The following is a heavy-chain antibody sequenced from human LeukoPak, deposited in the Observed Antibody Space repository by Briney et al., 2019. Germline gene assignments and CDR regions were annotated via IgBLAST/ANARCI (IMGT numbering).Heavy chain of an antibody. Sequence: SETLSLTCTVSGGSISSYYWSWIRQPPGKGLEWIGYIYYSGSTNYNPSLKSRVTISVDTSKNQFSLKLSSVTAADTAVYYCARVERLTAFDIWGQGTLVTVSS. J-gene: IGHJ3*02. V-gene: IGHV4-59*01. CDR2: IYYSGST. D-gene: IGHD1-1*01. CDR3: ARVERLTAFDI. CDR1: GGSISSYY.